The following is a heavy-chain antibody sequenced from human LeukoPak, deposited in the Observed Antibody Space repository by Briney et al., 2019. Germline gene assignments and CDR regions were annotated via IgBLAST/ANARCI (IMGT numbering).Heavy chain of an antibody. CDR3: ASQGGLRNDF. Sequence: SETLSLTCGVSGGPITTRDCWSWVRQPPGQGLEWIGEICLDGRIHYTPSLKSRISISIDRSKDQFSLNLISVAAADTAIYFCASQGGLRNDFWGQGTLVTVSS. J-gene: IGHJ4*02. V-gene: IGHV4-4*02. CDR1: GGPITTRDC. D-gene: IGHD1-26*01. CDR2: ICLDGRI.